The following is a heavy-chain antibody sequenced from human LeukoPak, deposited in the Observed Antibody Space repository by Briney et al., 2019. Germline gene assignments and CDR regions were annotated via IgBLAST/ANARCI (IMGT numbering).Heavy chain of an antibody. CDR3: ARPRTIPPNWFDP. Sequence: GASVKVSCKASGYTFTSYGISWVRQAPGQGLEWMGCISAYNGNTNYAQKLQGRVTMTTDTSASTAYMELRSLRSDDTAVYYCARPRTIPPNWFDPWGQGTLVTVSS. CDR1: GYTFTSYG. CDR2: ISAYNGNT. J-gene: IGHJ5*02. V-gene: IGHV1-18*01.